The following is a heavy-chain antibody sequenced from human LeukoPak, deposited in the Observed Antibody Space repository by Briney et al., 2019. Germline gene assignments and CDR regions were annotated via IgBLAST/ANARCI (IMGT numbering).Heavy chain of an antibody. CDR2: IKQDGSEK. J-gene: IGHJ4*02. V-gene: IGHV3-7*01. CDR3: ARDRHRYSYDSSCYPPY. Sequence: PGGSLRLSCAASGFTFSSYWMSWVRQAPGKGLEWVANIKQDGSEKYYVDSVKGRFTISRDNAKYSLYLQMNSLRAEDTAVYYCARDRHRYSYDSSCYPPYWGQGTLVTVSS. D-gene: IGHD3-22*01. CDR1: GFTFSSYW.